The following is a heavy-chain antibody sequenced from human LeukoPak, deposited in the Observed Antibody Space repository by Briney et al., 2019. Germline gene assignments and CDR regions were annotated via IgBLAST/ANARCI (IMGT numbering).Heavy chain of an antibody. D-gene: IGHD3-3*01. CDR2: ISGSGGST. J-gene: IGHJ4*02. Sequence: GGSLRLSCAASGFTFSSYAMSWVRQAPGKGLEWVSGISGSGGSTYYADSVKGRFTMSRDNSKNTLYLQMKSLRAEDTAVYYCAKGYDFWSGWYFDYWGQGTLVTVSS. V-gene: IGHV3-23*01. CDR1: GFTFSSYA. CDR3: AKGYDFWSGWYFDY.